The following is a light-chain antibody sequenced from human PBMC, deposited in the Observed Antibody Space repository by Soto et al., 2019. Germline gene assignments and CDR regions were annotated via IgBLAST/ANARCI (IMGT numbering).Light chain of an antibody. CDR3: SSYTSSSTLYG. J-gene: IGLJ1*01. CDR2: EVS. V-gene: IGLV2-14*01. Sequence: QSVLTQPASVSGSPGQSITISCTGTSSDVGGYNYVSWYQQHPGKAPKLMIYEVSNRPSGVSNRFSGSKSGNTASLTISGLQAEDEADYDCSSYTSSSTLYGFGTGTKVTVL. CDR1: SSDVGGYNY.